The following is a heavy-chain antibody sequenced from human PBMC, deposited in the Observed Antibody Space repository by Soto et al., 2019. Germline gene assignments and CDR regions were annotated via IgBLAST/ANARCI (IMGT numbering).Heavy chain of an antibody. V-gene: IGHV4-4*02. D-gene: IGHD3-22*01. J-gene: IGHJ3*02. Sequence: SETLSLTCAVSGGSIISSNWWSWVRQPPGKGLEWIGEIYHSGSTNYNPSLKSRVTISVDKSKNQFSLKLSSVTAADTAVYYCARVVPYDSSGYGAFDIWGQGTMVTVSS. CDR3: ARVVPYDSSGYGAFDI. CDR2: IYHSGST. CDR1: GGSIISSNW.